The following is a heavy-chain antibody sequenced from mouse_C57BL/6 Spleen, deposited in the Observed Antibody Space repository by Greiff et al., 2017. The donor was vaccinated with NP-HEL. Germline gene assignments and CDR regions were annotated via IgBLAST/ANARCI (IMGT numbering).Heavy chain of an antibody. CDR2: IYPRDGST. CDR3: ARWPITTVVDWYFDV. CDR1: GYTFTSYD. D-gene: IGHD1-1*01. V-gene: IGHV1-85*01. Sequence: QVQLQQSGPELVKPGASVKLSCKASGYTFTSYDINWVKQRPGQGLEWIGWIYPRDGSTKYNEKFKGKATLTVDTSSSTAYMERHSLTTEDSAVYFCARWPITTVVDWYFDVWGTGTTVTVSS. J-gene: IGHJ1*03.